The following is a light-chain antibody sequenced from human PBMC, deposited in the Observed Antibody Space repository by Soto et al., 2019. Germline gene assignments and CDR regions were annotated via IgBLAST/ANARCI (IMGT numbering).Light chain of an antibody. CDR2: AAS. CDR3: HQTYSTPLT. J-gene: IGKJ4*01. V-gene: IGKV1-39*01. CDR1: QSIRNY. Sequence: DIQMTQSPSSLSASVGDRVTITCRASQSIRNYLNWYQQKPGKAPNLLIYAASSLQSGVPSRFSGSGSGTDFTLTISSLQPEDFAAYYCHQTYSTPLTFGGGTKVDIK.